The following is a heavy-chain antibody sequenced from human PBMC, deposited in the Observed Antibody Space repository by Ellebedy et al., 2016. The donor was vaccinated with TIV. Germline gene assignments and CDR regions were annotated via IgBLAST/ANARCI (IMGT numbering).Heavy chain of an antibody. CDR1: GYTFTSYF. D-gene: IGHD3-10*01. V-gene: IGHV1-46*04. CDR2: IYPSGGTT. CDR3: ARATFGSGSYADFDF. J-gene: IGHJ4*02. Sequence: AASVKVSCKASGYTFTSYFMHWVRQAPGRGLEWMGIIYPSGGTTNFAQKLQGRVTVTRDTSTSTIYMDLSSLRSEDTAIYYCARATFGSGSYADFDFWGQGTLVTVSS.